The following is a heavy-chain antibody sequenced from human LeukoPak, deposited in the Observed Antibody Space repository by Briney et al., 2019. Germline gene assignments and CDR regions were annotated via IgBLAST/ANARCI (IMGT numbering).Heavy chain of an antibody. V-gene: IGHV1-69*05. CDR2: IIPIFGTA. D-gene: IGHD6-19*01. J-gene: IGHJ5*02. CDR1: GGTFSSYA. Sequence: SVKVSCKASGGTFSSYAISWVRQAPGQGLEWMGGIIPIFGTANYAQKFQGRVTITTDESTSTAYMELSSLRSEDTAVYYCARGAVAGNWFDPWGQGTLVTVSS. CDR3: ARGAVAGNWFDP.